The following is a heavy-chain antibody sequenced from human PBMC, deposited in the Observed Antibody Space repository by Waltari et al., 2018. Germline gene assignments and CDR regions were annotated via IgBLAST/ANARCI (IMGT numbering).Heavy chain of an antibody. Sequence: QVQLVQSGAEVKKPGSSVKVSCKDSGGTLSSYAISWVRQAPGQGLEWMGGIIPIFGTANYAQKFQGRVTITADESTSTAYMELSSLRSEDTAVYDCARDRFSGSYLTDAFDIWGQGTMVTVSS. CDR2: IIPIFGTA. CDR3: ARDRFSGSYLTDAFDI. D-gene: IGHD1-26*01. CDR1: GGTLSSYA. V-gene: IGHV1-69*01. J-gene: IGHJ3*02.